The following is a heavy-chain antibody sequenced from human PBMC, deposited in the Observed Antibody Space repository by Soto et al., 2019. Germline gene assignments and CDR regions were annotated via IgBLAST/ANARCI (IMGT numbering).Heavy chain of an antibody. CDR3: ARQGDSRILRDTFDI. D-gene: IGHD2-8*01. CDR1: GYTFTHYA. Sequence: QVQLVQSGAEVKQPEASVKVSCKSSGYTFTHYAMHWVREAPGQGLEWLGWINTDNGNTAFSQKFQGRVSITMDTSASTAYVELSSLISEDTAVYYCARQGDSRILRDTFDIWGQGTLVTVAS. J-gene: IGHJ3*02. CDR2: INTDNGNT. V-gene: IGHV1-3*04.